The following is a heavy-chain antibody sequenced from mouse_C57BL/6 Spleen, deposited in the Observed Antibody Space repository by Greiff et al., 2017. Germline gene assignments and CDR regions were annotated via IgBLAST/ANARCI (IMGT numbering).Heavy chain of an antibody. CDR1: GYTFTDYA. D-gene: IGHD2-3*01. CDR3: TRLHYDGAWYAY. V-gene: IGHV1-15*01. Sequence: QVQLQQSGAELVRPGASVTLSCKASGYTFTDYAMHWVKQTPVHGLEWIGAIDPETGGTAYNQKFKGKAILTADKSSSTAYMELRSLTSEDSAVYYGTRLHYDGAWYAYWGQGTLVTVSA. CDR2: IDPETGGT. J-gene: IGHJ3*01.